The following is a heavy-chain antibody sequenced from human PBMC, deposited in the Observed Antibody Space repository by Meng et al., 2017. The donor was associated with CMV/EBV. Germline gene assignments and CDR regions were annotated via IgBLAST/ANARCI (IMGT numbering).Heavy chain of an antibody. V-gene: IGHV3-23*05. CDR3: AELMGNTRVDH. J-gene: IGHJ5*02. CDR2: IDSSGA. Sequence: GESLKISCAASGFTFSSYAMSWVRQTPGKGLEWVSTIDSSGAYIADSVKGRFTVSRDNFKNTLDLQMNSLRVEDAATYYCAELMGNTRVDHWGQGTQVTVSS. CDR1: GFTFSSYA. D-gene: IGHD5-24*01.